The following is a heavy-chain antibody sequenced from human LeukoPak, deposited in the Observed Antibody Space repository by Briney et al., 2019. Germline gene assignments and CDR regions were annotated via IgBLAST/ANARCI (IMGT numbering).Heavy chain of an antibody. V-gene: IGHV3-74*01. Sequence: GGSLRLSCAASGFTFSNHWMHWVRQAPGEGLVWVSRIKNDGSSTGYADSVKGRFTISRDNAKNTLYLQMHSLGAEDTAVYYCARDRDDMVTDYHPLFGQWGQGTLVTVSS. CDR1: GFTFSNHW. D-gene: IGHD3-9*01. CDR3: ARDRDDMVTDYHPLFGQ. CDR2: IKNDGSST. J-gene: IGHJ4*02.